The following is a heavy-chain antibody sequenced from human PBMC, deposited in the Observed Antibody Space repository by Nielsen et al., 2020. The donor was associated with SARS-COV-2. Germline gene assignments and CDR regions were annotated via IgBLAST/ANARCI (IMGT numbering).Heavy chain of an antibody. V-gene: IGHV1-69*04. J-gene: IGHJ4*02. Sequence: SVKVSCKASGGTFSSHAINWVRQAPGQGLEWMGRIIPILVKPNYPQHFQGRVTLTADKSTNTVHMELSSLTSEDTAVYYCARASGSDFRRGYYFDNWGQGNLVTVSS. CDR1: GGTFSSHA. D-gene: IGHD3-3*01. CDR2: IIPILVKP. CDR3: ARASGSDFRRGYYFDN.